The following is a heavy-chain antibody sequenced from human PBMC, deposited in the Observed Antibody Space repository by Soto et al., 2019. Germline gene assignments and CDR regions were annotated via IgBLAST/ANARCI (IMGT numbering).Heavy chain of an antibody. J-gene: IGHJ4*02. CDR1: GYTFSRYN. CDR2: TNPSDGTT. D-gene: IGHD3-22*01. Sequence: QVQLVQSGAEVKKPGTSVQISCLPSGYTFSRYNIHWVRQAPGQGPEWMGITNPSDGTTRYAQKFQNRATLPRDTSTRTVYLQLRSLRSEDTALYYGARDIQPYHSSGYDPAFWGQGTLITVSS. V-gene: IGHV1-46*01. CDR3: ARDIQPYHSSGYDPAF.